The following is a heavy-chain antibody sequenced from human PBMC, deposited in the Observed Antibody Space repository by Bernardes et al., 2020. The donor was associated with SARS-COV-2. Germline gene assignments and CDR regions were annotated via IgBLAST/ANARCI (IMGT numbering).Heavy chain of an antibody. CDR3: ATVVGYTYGGGWFDP. V-gene: IGHV1-18*01. CDR2: ISADSVNT. D-gene: IGHD5-18*01. Sequence: ASVKVSCKASGYTFTSYGISWVRQAPGQGLEWMGWISADSVNTDYAEKFQGRVTMTTDTFTSTAYMELRRLRSDDTAVYYCATVVGYTYGGGWFDPWGQGTLVIVSS. CDR1: GYTFTSYG. J-gene: IGHJ5*02.